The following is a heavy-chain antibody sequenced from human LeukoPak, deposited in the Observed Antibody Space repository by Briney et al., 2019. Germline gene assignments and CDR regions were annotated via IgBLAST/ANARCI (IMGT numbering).Heavy chain of an antibody. V-gene: IGHV3-23*01. CDR3: AKDPRAMGRYFFDH. Sequence: GGSLRDSCVASQFTFHTYAMSWVRQRPGKGPEWVSMISSSGETTDYAESVKGRFIISRDNTKNTLYLQLESPRVDDTAIYYCAKDPRAMGRYFFDHWGQRSLGFVSS. CDR2: ISSSGETT. D-gene: IGHD1-14*01. J-gene: IGHJ4*01. CDR1: QFTFHTYA.